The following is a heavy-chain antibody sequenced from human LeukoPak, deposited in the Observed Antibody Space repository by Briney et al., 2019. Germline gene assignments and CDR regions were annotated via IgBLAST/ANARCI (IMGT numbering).Heavy chain of an antibody. V-gene: IGHV4-34*01. CDR1: GGSFSGYY. CDR2: INHSGST. Sequence: PSETLSLTCAVSGGSFSGYYWSWIRQPPGQGLEWIGEINHSGSTNYNPSLKRRVTISVDTSKNQFSLKLSSVTAADTAVYYCARVGGRGLRFLEWFRWFDPWGQGTLVTVSS. J-gene: IGHJ5*02. D-gene: IGHD3-3*01. CDR3: ARVGGRGLRFLEWFRWFDP.